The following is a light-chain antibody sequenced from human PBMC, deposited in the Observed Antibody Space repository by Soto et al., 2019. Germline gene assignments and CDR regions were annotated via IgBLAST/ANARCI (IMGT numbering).Light chain of an antibody. CDR3: QQYGSWVT. Sequence: EIVLTQSPGTLSLSPGERATLSCRASQSVSSSYLAWYQQKPGQAPRLIIYGASSRATGIPDRFSGSGSGTDFTLTISRLEPEDFAVYYCQQYGSWVTFGGGTKVDIK. CDR2: GAS. V-gene: IGKV3-20*01. CDR1: QSVSSSY. J-gene: IGKJ4*01.